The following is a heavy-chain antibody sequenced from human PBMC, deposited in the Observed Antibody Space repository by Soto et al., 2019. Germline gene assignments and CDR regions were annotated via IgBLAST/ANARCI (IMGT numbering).Heavy chain of an antibody. J-gene: IGHJ5*02. CDR2: IYHSGGT. D-gene: IGHD4-17*01. Sequence: ASETLSLTCAVSGGPITSGGYSWSWIRQPPGKGLEWIGYIYHSGGTYYNPSLKSRVTLSIDRTKKQFSLKLKSVTAADTAVYFCDRTMTTSGWFDPWGQGTLVTVSS. CDR3: DRTMTTSGWFDP. V-gene: IGHV4-30-2*01. CDR1: GGPITSGGYS.